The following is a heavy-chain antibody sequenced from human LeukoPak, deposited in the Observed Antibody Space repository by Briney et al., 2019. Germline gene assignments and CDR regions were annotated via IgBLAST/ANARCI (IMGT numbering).Heavy chain of an antibody. CDR3: TRVGDGFTPDY. Sequence: PGGSLRLSCAASGFTFSNYAMHWVRQAPGKGREWVAIIWYDGSKKYYTDSVKGRFTVSRDNSKNTLDLQMNSLRAEDSAVYYCTRVGDGFTPDYWGQGTLVTVSS. J-gene: IGHJ4*02. CDR2: IWYDGSKK. CDR1: GFTFSNYA. V-gene: IGHV3-33*01. D-gene: IGHD1-26*01.